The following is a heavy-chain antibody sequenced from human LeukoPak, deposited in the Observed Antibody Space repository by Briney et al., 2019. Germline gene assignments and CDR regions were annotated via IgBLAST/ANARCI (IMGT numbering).Heavy chain of an antibody. J-gene: IGHJ4*02. CDR1: GFRFRSHA. Sequence: GGSLRLSCTASGFRFRSHAMHWVRQGPGKGLEWVAVIWYYESNESYADSVKGRFTVSRDNSKNTVYLQMHRLRADDTVAYFCARDGELLGYYFDLWGQGTPVTVSS. V-gene: IGHV3-33*01. CDR3: ARDGELLGYYFDL. D-gene: IGHD1-7*01. CDR2: IWYYESNE.